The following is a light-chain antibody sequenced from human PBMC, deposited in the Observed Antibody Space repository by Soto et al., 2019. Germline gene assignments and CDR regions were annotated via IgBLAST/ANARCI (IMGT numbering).Light chain of an antibody. CDR3: VHHNNWPPWT. J-gene: IGKJ1*01. CDR1: QSVSSN. CDR2: GAS. Sequence: EIVMTQSPATLSVSPGERATLSCMASQSVSSNLSWYQQKPGQAPRLLIYGASTRATGIPARFSGSGSGTEFTLTISSLQFEDFAVYYCVHHNNWPPWTFGEGTKVEIK. V-gene: IGKV3D-15*01.